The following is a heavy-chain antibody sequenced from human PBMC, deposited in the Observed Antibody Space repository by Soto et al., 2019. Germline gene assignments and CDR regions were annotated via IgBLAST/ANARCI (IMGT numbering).Heavy chain of an antibody. CDR1: GFTFTNNC. CDR2: IKQDGSEK. V-gene: IGHV3-7*01. Sequence: PGGSLRLSCEASGFTFTNNCMAGVRQAPGRGQGWVANIKQDGSEKYYVDSVKGRFTISRDNAKSSLYLQMNSLRVDDTAVYYCARDTYGSYDHWGQGILVTVSS. J-gene: IGHJ4*02. CDR3: ARDTYGSYDH. D-gene: IGHD3-10*01.